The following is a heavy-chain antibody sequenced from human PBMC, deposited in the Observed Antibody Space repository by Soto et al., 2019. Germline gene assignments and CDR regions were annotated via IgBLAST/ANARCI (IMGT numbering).Heavy chain of an antibody. Sequence: WGSLGISCASSVFTFSNYAMTWVGQAPGKGLDLVPRLNGSGGSTSSADSVKGRFAISRDNSKNTLYLQMNSLRDGDTAVYYCARGFSAGKGSPPDYWGQGTLVTVS. D-gene: IGHD3-10*01. V-gene: IGHV3-23*01. CDR1: VFTFSNYA. CDR3: ARGFSAGKGSPPDY. J-gene: IGHJ4*02. CDR2: LNGSGGST.